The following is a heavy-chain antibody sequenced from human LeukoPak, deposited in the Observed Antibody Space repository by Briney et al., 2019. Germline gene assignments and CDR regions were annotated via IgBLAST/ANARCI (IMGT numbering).Heavy chain of an antibody. CDR2: IYPGDSDT. CDR3: ARPIAVAAHDAFDI. Sequence: GESLKISCKGSGYSFPTYWIAWVRQMPGKGLEWMGIIYPGDSDTRYSPSFQGQVTISADQSISTAYLQWSSLQALDTAMYYCARPIAVAAHDAFDIWGQGTMVTVSS. CDR1: GYSFPTYW. J-gene: IGHJ3*02. V-gene: IGHV5-51*01. D-gene: IGHD6-13*01.